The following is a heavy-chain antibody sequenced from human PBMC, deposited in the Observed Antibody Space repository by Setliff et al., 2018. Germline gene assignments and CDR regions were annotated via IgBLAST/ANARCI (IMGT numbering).Heavy chain of an antibody. J-gene: IGHJ6*03. V-gene: IGHV1-69*10. CDR3: GSRTHPHVITGITQGGGWWYYYYMDV. D-gene: IGHD1-7*01. CDR2: IVPGLGIL. Sequence: GASVKVSCKTSEGTFSSSSINWVRQAPGLGLEWMGAIVPGLGILDYAQKFQDRVTITADRSTSTAYMELSSLRSEDTAVYYCGSRTHPHVITGITQGGGWWYYYYMDVWGKGTTVTVSS. CDR1: EGTFSSSS.